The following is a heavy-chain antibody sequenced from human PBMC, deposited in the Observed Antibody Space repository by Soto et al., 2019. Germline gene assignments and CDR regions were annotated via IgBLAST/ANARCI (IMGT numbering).Heavy chain of an antibody. J-gene: IGHJ6*03. CDR3: ARDWGGYDYYYYYMDV. CDR1: GGSVSSGSYY. V-gene: IGHV4-61*01. D-gene: IGHD5-12*01. Sequence: SETLSLTCTVSGGSVSSGSYYWSWIRQPPGKGLEWIGYIYYSGSTNYNPSLKSRVTISVDTSKNQFSLKLSSVTAADTAVYYCARDWGGYDYYYYYMDVWGKGTTVTVSS. CDR2: IYYSGST.